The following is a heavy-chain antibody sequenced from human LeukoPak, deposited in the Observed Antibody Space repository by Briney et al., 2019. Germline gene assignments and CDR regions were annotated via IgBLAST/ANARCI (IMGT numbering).Heavy chain of an antibody. CDR1: GGTFSSYA. V-gene: IGHV1-69*04. D-gene: IGHD4-17*01. CDR2: IIPILGIA. J-gene: IGHJ5*02. Sequence: SVKVSCKASGGTFSSYAISWVRQAPGQGLEWMGRIIPILGIANYAQKFQGRVTITAGKSTSTAYMELSSLRSEDTAVYYCARSGITVTTMDNWWFGDWFDPWGQGTLVTVSS. CDR3: ARSGITVTTMDNWWFGDWFDP.